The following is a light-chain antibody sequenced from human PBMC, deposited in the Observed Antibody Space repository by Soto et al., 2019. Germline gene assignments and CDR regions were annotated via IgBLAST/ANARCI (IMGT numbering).Light chain of an antibody. V-gene: IGLV2-14*03. CDR3: SSYTSISTYV. CDR1: SSDIGRYNY. J-gene: IGLJ1*01. Sequence: QSALTQPASVSGFPGQSITISCTGTSSDIGRYNYVSWYQQHPGKAPTLMISDVTNRPSGVSNRFSGSKSDNTASLTISGLQAEDEADYYCSSYTSISTYVFGTGTKLTVL. CDR2: DVT.